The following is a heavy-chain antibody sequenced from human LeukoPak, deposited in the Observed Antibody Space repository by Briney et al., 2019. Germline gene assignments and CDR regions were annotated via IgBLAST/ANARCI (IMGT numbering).Heavy chain of an antibody. CDR3: AKPPPDSSSWLFDY. D-gene: IGHD6-13*01. Sequence: GRSLRLSCAASGFTFSTYAMSWVRQAPGKGLEWVSTISANGGTTYYADSVKGRFTISRDNSKNTLYLQMNSLRVEDTAIYYCAKPPPDSSSWLFDYWGQGTLVTVSS. V-gene: IGHV3-23*01. CDR1: GFTFSTYA. J-gene: IGHJ4*02. CDR2: ISANGGTT.